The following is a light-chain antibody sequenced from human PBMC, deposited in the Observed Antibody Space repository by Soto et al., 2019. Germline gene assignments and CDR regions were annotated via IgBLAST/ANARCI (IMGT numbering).Light chain of an antibody. CDR1: QTISSNY. J-gene: IGKJ1*01. V-gene: IGKV3-20*01. Sequence: DIVLTQSPGTLSVSPGERATLSCRASQTISSNYLAWYQQKPGQPPSLLIYCTSSRATGIPDRFSGSGSGTDFTLTISRLEPEDSAIYYCQQYIRWTVGQGTKVEIK. CDR3: QQYIRWT. CDR2: CTS.